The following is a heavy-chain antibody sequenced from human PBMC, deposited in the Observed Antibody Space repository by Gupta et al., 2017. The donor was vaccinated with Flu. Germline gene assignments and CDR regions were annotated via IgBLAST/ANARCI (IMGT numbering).Heavy chain of an antibody. D-gene: IGHD1/OR15-1a*01. J-gene: IGHJ4*02. CDR3: ARDSNKWYYFDY. CDR1: GYTFTSYY. V-gene: IGHV1-46*01. Sequence: QVQLVQSGAEVKKPGASVKVSCKASGYTFTSYYMHRVRQAPGQGLEWMGIINPSGGSTSYAQKFQGRVTMTRDTSTSTVYMELSSLRSEDTAVYYCARDSNKWYYFDYWGQGTLVTVAS. CDR2: INPSGGST.